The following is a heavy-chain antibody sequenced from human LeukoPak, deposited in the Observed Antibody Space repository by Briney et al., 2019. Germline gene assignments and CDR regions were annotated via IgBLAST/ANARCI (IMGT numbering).Heavy chain of an antibody. CDR2: IHSDGSNK. J-gene: IGHJ4*02. CDR3: AKPSSGWIDY. Sequence: PGGSLRLSCAASGFSFSSYDMHWVRQAPGKGLEWVAFIHSDGSNKYYADSVRGRLTISIDNFKNTLYLQMNSLRAEDTAVYYCAKPSSGWIDYWGQGTLVSVSS. D-gene: IGHD6-19*01. V-gene: IGHV3-30*02. CDR1: GFSFSSYD.